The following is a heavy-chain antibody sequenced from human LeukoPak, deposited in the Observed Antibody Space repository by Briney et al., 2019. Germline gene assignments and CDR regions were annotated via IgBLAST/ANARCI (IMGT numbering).Heavy chain of an antibody. CDR2: IRYDGSNK. V-gene: IGHV3-30*02. CDR1: GFTFSSYG. CDR3: AKAPQYYYDSRGYFMY. J-gene: IGHJ4*02. D-gene: IGHD3-22*01. Sequence: GGSLRLSCAASGFTFSSYGMHWVRQAPGKGLEWVAFIRYDGSNKYYADSVKGRFTISRDNSKNTLYLQMNSLRVEDTAVYYRAKAPQYYYDSRGYFMYWGQGTLVTVSS.